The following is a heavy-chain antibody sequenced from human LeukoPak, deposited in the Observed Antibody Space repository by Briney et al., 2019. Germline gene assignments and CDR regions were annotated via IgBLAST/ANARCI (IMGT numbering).Heavy chain of an antibody. Sequence: GSLRLSCTASGFAFDEHGTSWVRQVPGKGLEWVSGINWSGGSTGYADPLRGRFTISRDNAKNSLYLQMDSLRAEDTALYYCARAPITSPFYFDYWGQGTLVTVSS. CDR1: GFAFDEHG. CDR3: ARAPITSPFYFDY. V-gene: IGHV3-20*04. D-gene: IGHD2-2*01. CDR2: INWSGGST. J-gene: IGHJ4*02.